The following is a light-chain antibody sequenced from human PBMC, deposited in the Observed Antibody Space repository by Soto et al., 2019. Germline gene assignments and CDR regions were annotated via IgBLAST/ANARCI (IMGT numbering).Light chain of an antibody. CDR3: SSYAGSNIWV. Sequence: QSVLTQPPSASGSPGQSVTISCTGTNNDVGRYNYLSWYQQYPGKAPQVMISDVSERPSGVPDRFSGSKSGNTASLTVSGLQAEDEADYYCSSYAGSNIWVFGGGTKLTVL. V-gene: IGLV2-8*01. CDR1: NNDVGRYNY. J-gene: IGLJ3*02. CDR2: DVS.